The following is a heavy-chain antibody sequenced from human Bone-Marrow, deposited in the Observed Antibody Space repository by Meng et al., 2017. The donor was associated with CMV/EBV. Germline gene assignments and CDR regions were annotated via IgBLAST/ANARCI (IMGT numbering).Heavy chain of an antibody. CDR2: INQDGSEK. Sequence: GQSLKISCAASGFTFSNYWMSWVRQAPGKGLEWVANINQDGSEKNYVDSVKGRFTISRDNAKNSLYLQMNSLRSEDTAVFYCARSAITMVRGIITEQKFDYWGQGTLVTVSS. J-gene: IGHJ4*02. V-gene: IGHV3-7*03. CDR3: ARSAITMVRGIITEQKFDY. D-gene: IGHD3-10*01. CDR1: GFTFSNYW.